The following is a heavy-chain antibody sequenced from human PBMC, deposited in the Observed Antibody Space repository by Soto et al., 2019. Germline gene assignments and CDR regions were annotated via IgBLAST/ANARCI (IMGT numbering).Heavy chain of an antibody. D-gene: IGHD3-22*01. CDR2: IIPIFGTA. V-gene: IGHV1-69*01. CDR3: ARVGSGYAWFNEF. Sequence: QEQLVQSGAEVKKPGSSVKVSCKASGGIFSSYAMSWVRQAPGQGLEWMGGIIPIFGTANYAQKFQGRVTITADESTNTAYMDLSSLKSEYTAIYYCARVGSGYAWFNEFWGQGTLVIVSS. CDR1: GGIFSSYA. J-gene: IGHJ4*02.